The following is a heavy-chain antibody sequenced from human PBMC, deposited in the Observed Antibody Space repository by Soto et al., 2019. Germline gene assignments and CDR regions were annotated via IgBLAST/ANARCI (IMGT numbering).Heavy chain of an antibody. V-gene: IGHV3-73*01. CDR1: GFTFSGSA. CDR2: IRSKANSYAT. CDR3: TSLSGWPNDAFDI. Sequence: GGSLRLSCAASGFTFSGSAMHWVRQASGKGLEWVGRIRSKANSYATAYAASVKGRFTISRDDSKNTAYLQMNSLKTEDTAVYYCTSLSGWPNDAFDIWGQGTMVTVSS. D-gene: IGHD6-19*01. J-gene: IGHJ3*02.